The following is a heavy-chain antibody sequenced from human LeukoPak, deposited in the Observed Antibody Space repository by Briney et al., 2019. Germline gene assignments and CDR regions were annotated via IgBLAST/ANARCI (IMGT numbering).Heavy chain of an antibody. CDR3: ARDFYEWGYYGSGSYYMRFDP. CDR1: GYSISSGYY. V-gene: IGHV4-38-2*02. D-gene: IGHD3-10*01. CDR2: IICSGSN. J-gene: IGHJ5*02. Sequence: ETLSPTCAVLGYSISSGYYWGWTRQPPGEGLEWIGSIICSGSNKFNPSLKSRVTISVDTSKNQFSLKLSSVTAADTAVYYCARDFYEWGYYGSGSYYMRFDPWGQGTLVTVSS.